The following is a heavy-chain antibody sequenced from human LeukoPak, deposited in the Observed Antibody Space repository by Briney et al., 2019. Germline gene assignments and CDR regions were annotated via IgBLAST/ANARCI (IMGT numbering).Heavy chain of an antibody. CDR1: GFTFSSYG. D-gene: IGHD3-3*01. V-gene: IGHV3-30*02. CDR2: IRYDGSNK. J-gene: IGHJ4*02. Sequence: GGSLRLSCAASGFTFSSYGMHWVRQAPGKGLEWVAFIRYDGSNKYYADSVKGRFTISRDNSKNTLYLQMNSLRAEDTAVYYCAKERNYDFWSGFPKLYFDHWGQGTLVTVSS. CDR3: AKERNYDFWSGFPKLYFDH.